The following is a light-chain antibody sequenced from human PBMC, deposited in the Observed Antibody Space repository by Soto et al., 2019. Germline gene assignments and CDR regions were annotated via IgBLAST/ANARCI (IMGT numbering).Light chain of an antibody. CDR3: EQRSNWPPRYT. CDR2: DAS. CDR1: QSVSSY. V-gene: IGKV3-11*01. Sequence: EIVLTQSPATLSLSPGERATLSYRASQSVSSYLAWYQQKPGQAPRLVIYDASSRAAGIPARFSGSGSGTDYTLTISSLEPEDFAVYYCEQRSNWPPRYTFGQGTKLEIK. J-gene: IGKJ2*01.